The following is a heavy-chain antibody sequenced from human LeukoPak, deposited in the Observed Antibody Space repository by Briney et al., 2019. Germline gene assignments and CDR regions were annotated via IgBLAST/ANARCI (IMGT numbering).Heavy chain of an antibody. CDR1: GFTFSSYS. Sequence: GGPLRLSCAASGFTFSSYSMNWVRQAPGKGLEWVSSISSSSSYIYYADSVKGRFTISRDNSKNSLYLQMDSLRVEDTAVYYCVRDPSYGSSWYYYMDVWGKGTTVTVSS. V-gene: IGHV3-21*01. D-gene: IGHD6-13*01. J-gene: IGHJ6*03. CDR3: VRDPSYGSSWYYYMDV. CDR2: ISSSSSYI.